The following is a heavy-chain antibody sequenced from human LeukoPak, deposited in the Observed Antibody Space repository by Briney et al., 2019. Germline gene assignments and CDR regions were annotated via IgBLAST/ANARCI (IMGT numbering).Heavy chain of an antibody. D-gene: IGHD2-2*02. J-gene: IGHJ4*02. CDR2: FDPEDGET. V-gene: IGHV1-24*01. Sequence: GASVKVSCKVSGYTLTELSMHWVRQAPGKGLEWMGGFDPEDGETIYAQKFQGRVTMTEDTSTDTAYMELSNLTSDDTAVYYCARGTPYCSSASCYNYWGQGTLLTVSS. CDR3: ARGTPYCSSASCYNY. CDR1: GYTLTELS.